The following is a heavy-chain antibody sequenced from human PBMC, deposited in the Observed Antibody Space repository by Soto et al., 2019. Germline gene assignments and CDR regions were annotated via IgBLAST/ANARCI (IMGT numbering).Heavy chain of an antibody. V-gene: IGHV4-59*01. CDR1: GGSISSYY. CDR3: ARVGAHYYDDPRSWFDP. Sequence: PSETLSLTCTVSGGSISSYYWSWIRQPPGKGLEWIGHIYYSGSTTYNPSLKSRVTISVDTSKNQFSLKLSSVTAADTAVYYCARVGAHYYDDPRSWFDPWGQGTLVTVSS. D-gene: IGHD3-22*01. CDR2: IYYSGST. J-gene: IGHJ5*02.